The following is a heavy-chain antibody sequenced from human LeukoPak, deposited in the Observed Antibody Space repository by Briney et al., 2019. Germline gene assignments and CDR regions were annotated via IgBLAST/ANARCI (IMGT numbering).Heavy chain of an antibody. Sequence: PSETLSLTCTVSGDSISSYYWSWIRQPAGKGLEWIGRIHTSGSTNHNPSLTSRVTMSVDTSKNQFSLKLTSVTAADTAVYYCARETAELGGSFDYWGQGAQVTVSS. J-gene: IGHJ4*02. CDR2: IHTSGST. CDR3: ARETAELGGSFDY. V-gene: IGHV4-4*07. CDR1: GDSISSYY. D-gene: IGHD3-10*01.